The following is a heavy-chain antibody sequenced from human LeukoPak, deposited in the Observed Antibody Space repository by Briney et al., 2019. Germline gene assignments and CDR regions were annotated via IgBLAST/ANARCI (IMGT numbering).Heavy chain of an antibody. Sequence: GESLKISCKGSGYSFTSYWIGWVRQMPGKGLEWMGLIYPGDSDTRYSPSFQGQITISADKSISTAYLQWSSLKASDTAMYYCARHGGGGWLQLRYYFDYWGHGTLVTVSS. CDR3: ARHGGGGWLQLRYYFDY. J-gene: IGHJ4*01. CDR1: GYSFTSYW. D-gene: IGHD5-24*01. V-gene: IGHV5-51*01. CDR2: IYPGDSDT.